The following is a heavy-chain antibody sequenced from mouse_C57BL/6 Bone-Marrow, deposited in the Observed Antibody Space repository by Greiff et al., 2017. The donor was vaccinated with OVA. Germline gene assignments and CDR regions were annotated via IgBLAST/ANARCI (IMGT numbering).Heavy chain of an antibody. CDR3: ARGYYGSSYRAWFAY. Sequence: VQLQQSGPELVKPGASVKISCKASGYTFTDYYMNWVKQSHGKSLEWIGDINPNNGGTSYNQKFKGKATLTVDKSSSTAYMELRSLTSEDSAVYYCARGYYGSSYRAWFAYWGQGTLVTVSA. CDR1: GYTFTDYY. J-gene: IGHJ3*01. V-gene: IGHV1-26*01. CDR2: INPNNGGT. D-gene: IGHD1-1*01.